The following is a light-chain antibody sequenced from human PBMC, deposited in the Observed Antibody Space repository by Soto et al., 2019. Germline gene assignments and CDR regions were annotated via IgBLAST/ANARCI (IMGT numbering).Light chain of an antibody. J-gene: IGKJ1*01. CDR2: KAS. CDR3: QHYNSYSEA. Sequence: DIQMTHSPSTLSGSVGDRVTITCRASQTISSWLAWYQQKPGKAPKLLIYKASTLKSGVPSRFSRSGSGTEFTLTISSLQPEDFATYYSQHYNSYSEAFGQGTKVEI. V-gene: IGKV1-5*03. CDR1: QTISSW.